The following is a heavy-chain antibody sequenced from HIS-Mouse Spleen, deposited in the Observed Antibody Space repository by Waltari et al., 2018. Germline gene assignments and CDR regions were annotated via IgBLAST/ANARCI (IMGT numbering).Heavy chain of an antibody. CDR1: GFTFSSYA. D-gene: IGHD5-12*01. V-gene: IGHV3-30*04. CDR2: ISYDGSNK. CDR3: ARAGTLHIVATTFDY. J-gene: IGHJ4*02. Sequence: QVQLVESGGGVVQPGRSLRLSCAASGFTFSSYAMPWVRQAPGKGLEWVQVISYDGSNKYYADSVKGRFTISRDNSKNTLYLQMNSLRAEDTAVYYCARAGTLHIVATTFDYWGQGTLVTV.